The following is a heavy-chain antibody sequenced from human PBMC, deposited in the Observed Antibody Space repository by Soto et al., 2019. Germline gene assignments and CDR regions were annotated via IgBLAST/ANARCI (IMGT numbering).Heavy chain of an antibody. J-gene: IGHJ4*02. CDR2: VSGGGGSNK. CDR3: ARDSSYSGIAAAGPFDY. Sequence: GGSLRLSCAASGFTVSSYSMSWVRQAPGKGLEWVSAVSGGGGSNKYYADSVKGRFTISRDNSKNTLYLQMNSLRAEDTAVYYCARDSSYSGIAAAGPFDYWVQGTLVTVSS. CDR1: GFTVSSYS. V-gene: IGHV3-23*01. D-gene: IGHD6-13*01.